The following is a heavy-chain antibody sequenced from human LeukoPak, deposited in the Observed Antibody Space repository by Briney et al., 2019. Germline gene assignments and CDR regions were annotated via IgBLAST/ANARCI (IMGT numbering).Heavy chain of an antibody. V-gene: IGHV3-66*02. CDR3: ARYDRGYYYFDY. CDR2: IYSGGST. CDR1: GFTVSSNY. J-gene: IGHJ4*02. D-gene: IGHD3-22*01. Sequence: GGSLRLSCAASGFTVSSNYMSWVRQAPGKGLEWVSVIYSGGSTYYADSVKGRFTISRDNSKNTLYLQMNSLRAEDTAVYYCARYDRGYYYFDYWGQGTLVTVFS.